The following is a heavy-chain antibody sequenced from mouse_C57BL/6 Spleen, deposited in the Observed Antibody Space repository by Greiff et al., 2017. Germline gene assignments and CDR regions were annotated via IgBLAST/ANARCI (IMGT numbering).Heavy chain of an antibody. CDR2: IYPGSGST. V-gene: IGHV1-55*01. D-gene: IGHD2-4*01. CDR3: ARSYYDYYYFDY. J-gene: IGHJ2*01. Sequence: VQLQQPGAELVKPGASVKMSCKASGYTFTSYWITWVKQRPGQGLEWIGDIYPGSGSTNYNEKFKSKATLTVDTSSSTAYMQLSSLTSEDSAVYYCARSYYDYYYFDYWGQGTTLTVAS. CDR1: GYTFTSYW.